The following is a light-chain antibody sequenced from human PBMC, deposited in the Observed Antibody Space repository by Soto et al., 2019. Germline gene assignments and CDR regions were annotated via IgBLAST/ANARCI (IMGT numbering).Light chain of an antibody. Sequence: EIVMTQSPATLSVSPGERATLSCRARQSVSSNLAWYQHKPGRAPRLLIYGAPTSATGIPARFSGIGPGTEFTLTISSLQSEDFAVYYCQQYNSWPPYTFGQGTKLEIK. CDR1: QSVSSN. V-gene: IGKV3-15*01. J-gene: IGKJ2*01. CDR3: QQYNSWPPYT. CDR2: GAP.